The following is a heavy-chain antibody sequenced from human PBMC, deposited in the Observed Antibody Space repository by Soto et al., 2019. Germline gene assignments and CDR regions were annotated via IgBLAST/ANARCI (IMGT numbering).Heavy chain of an antibody. CDR2: VSASGGST. D-gene: IGHD2-15*01. J-gene: IGHJ6*02. CDR1: GFSFNTYA. Sequence: EVQLLESGGGLVQPGGSLRLSCAASGFSFNTYAMSWVRQARGKGPEWVSTVSASGGSTYSADSVKGRFTISRDNSKNTVHLQINSLRAEDTAVYYCAKTMGDGSGGTCYGAYRMDVWAKGSQSPSP. V-gene: IGHV3-23*01. CDR3: AKTMGDGSGGTCYGAYRMDV.